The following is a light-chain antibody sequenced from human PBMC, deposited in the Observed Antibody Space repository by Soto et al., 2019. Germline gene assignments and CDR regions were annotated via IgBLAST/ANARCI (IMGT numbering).Light chain of an antibody. CDR2: TAA. V-gene: IGKV1-39*01. CDR3: QQSFTTPYT. J-gene: IGKJ2*01. CDR1: QSINYY. Sequence: DIQMTQSPSSLSASIGDRVIITCRASQSINYYLNWYQQKPGKAPKLLVSTAASLRSGVPSRFSGSASGTDFALTISSLQPEDFATYYCQQSFTTPYTFGQGTKLEI.